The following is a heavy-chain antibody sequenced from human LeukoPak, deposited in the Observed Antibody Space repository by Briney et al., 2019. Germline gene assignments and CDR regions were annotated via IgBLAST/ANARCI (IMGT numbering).Heavy chain of an antibody. CDR1: GGSFSGYY. D-gene: IGHD4-11*01. CDR3: ARAPNMTTVTTAPPAFDY. Sequence: SETLSLTCAVYGGSFSGYYWSWIRQPPGKGLEWIGEINHSGSTNYNPSLKSRVTISVDTSKNQFSLKLSSVTAADTAVYYCARAPNMTTVTTAPPAFDYWGQGTLVTVSS. J-gene: IGHJ4*02. V-gene: IGHV4-34*01. CDR2: INHSGST.